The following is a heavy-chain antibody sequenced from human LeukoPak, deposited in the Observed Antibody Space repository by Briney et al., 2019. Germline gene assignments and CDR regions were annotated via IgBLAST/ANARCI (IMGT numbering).Heavy chain of an antibody. V-gene: IGHV3-23*01. CDR1: GFTFSSYA. D-gene: IGHD1-26*01. Sequence: GGSLRLSCAASGFTFSSYAMSWVRQAPGKGLEWASTISGSGGSTYYADSVKGRFTISRDNSKNTLYLQMNSLRAEDTAVYYCAREVGTYKAYFQHWGQGTLVTVSS. J-gene: IGHJ1*01. CDR2: ISGSGGST. CDR3: AREVGTYKAYFQH.